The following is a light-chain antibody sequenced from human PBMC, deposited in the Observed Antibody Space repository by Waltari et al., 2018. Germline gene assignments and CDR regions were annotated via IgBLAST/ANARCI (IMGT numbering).Light chain of an antibody. Sequence: DIVMTQSPDSLAVSLAERATINCNSSQSVLASYNRTTYIPWYQQKPGQPPKLLLNWASTRGSGVPDRFSGSGSGTDFTLTINSLQAEDVAVYYCHQYYIPPLTFGQGTRLEIK. V-gene: IGKV4-1*01. CDR3: HQYYIPPLT. CDR2: WAS. J-gene: IGKJ5*01. CDR1: QSVLASYNRTTY.